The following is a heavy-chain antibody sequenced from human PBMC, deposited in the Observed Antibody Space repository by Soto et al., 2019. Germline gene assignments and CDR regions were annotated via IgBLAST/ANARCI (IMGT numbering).Heavy chain of an antibody. Sequence: PSETLSLTCTVSGAALSSGGYFYTWLRQPPGKGLEGLGYIYYSGGTNYNPSLKSRVTISLDKSKSQSPLRLISVTAADTAVYYCTREQSDDNYFDPWGQGTLVTVSS. J-gene: IGHJ5*02. CDR3: TREQSDDNYFDP. V-gene: IGHV4-61*08. CDR2: IYYSGGT. D-gene: IGHD6-19*01. CDR1: GAALSSGGYF.